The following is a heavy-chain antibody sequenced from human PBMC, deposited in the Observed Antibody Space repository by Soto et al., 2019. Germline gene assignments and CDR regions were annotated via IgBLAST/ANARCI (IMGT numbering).Heavy chain of an antibody. D-gene: IGHD6-19*01. J-gene: IGHJ2*01. CDR3: ARDGSGFHWYFDF. CDR1: GDSVSSGTAT. CDR2: TYYRSKWYN. Sequence: QVQLQQSGPGLVKPSQTLSLICAISGDSVSSGTATWSWIRQSPSRGLEWLGRTYYRSKWYNDYASSVKSRIVITPDTSKNPLSLQLNSVTSEDTAVYFCARDGSGFHWYFDFWGRGTLVTVSS. V-gene: IGHV6-1*01.